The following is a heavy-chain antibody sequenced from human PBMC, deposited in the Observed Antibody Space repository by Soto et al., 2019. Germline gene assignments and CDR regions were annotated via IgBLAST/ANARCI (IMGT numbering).Heavy chain of an antibody. CDR3: AISTPPPYYYCCRVV. CDR2: ISAYNGNT. D-gene: IGHD4-17*01. J-gene: IGHJ6*03. V-gene: IGHV1-18*01. Sequence: QVQLVQSGAEVKKPGASVKVSCKASGYTFTSYGISWVRQAPGQGLEWMGCISAYNGNTNYAQKLQGRVTMTTDTSTSTEYLELRSLRSDDTAVYYCAISTPPPYYYCCRVVLCNVNTLTVSS. CDR1: GYTFTSYG.